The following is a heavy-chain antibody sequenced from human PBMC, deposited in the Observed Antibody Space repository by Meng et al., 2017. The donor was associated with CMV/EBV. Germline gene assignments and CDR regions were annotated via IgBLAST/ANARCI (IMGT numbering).Heavy chain of an antibody. J-gene: IGHJ4*02. CDR1: TFTLNKYS. Sequence: LTCVASTFTLNKYSMHWVRQAPGKGLLWVSRSNTDGTTTTYADSVKGRFTISRDNAKNTLNLQMNCLRVEDTAVYYCVRDTGYSFDYWGQGSLVTVSS. V-gene: IGHV3-74*01. CDR2: SNTDGTTT. D-gene: IGHD5-12*01. CDR3: VRDTGYSFDY.